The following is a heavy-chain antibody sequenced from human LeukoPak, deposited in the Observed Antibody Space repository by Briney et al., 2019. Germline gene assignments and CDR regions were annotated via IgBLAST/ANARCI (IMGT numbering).Heavy chain of an antibody. V-gene: IGHV3-7*03. D-gene: IGHD1-1*01. Sequence: GGSLRLSCAASGFTFSNYWMSWVRQAPGKGLEWVASIKQDGSEEEYVDSVKGRFSISRDNAKSSLYLQMNSLRAEDTAVYYCAKDVIWNDDPTTFDYWGQGTLVTVSS. J-gene: IGHJ4*02. CDR1: GFTFSNYW. CDR2: IKQDGSEE. CDR3: AKDVIWNDDPTTFDY.